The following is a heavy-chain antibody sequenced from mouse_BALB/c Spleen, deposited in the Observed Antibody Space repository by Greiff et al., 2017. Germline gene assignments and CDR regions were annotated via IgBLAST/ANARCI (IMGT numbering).Heavy chain of an antibody. CDR2: INPSTGYT. CDR3: ARSGYDYEYFDV. D-gene: IGHD2-4*01. Sequence: VQLQQSGAELAKPGASVKMSCKASGYTFTSYWMHWVKQRPGQGLEWIGYINPSTGYTEYNQKFKDKATLTADKSSSTAYMQLSSLTSEDSAVYYCARSGYDYEYFDVWGAGTTVTVSS. CDR1: GYTFTSYW. V-gene: IGHV1-7*01. J-gene: IGHJ1*01.